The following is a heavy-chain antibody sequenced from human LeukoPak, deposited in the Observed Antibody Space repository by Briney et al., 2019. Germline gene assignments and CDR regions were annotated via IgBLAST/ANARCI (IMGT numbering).Heavy chain of an antibody. Sequence: PPETLSLTCAVSGCSISSSNWWSWVRQPPGKGLEWTGVSYDGGSTNYDPSLKGRFTISVDKSKNQLSLKLSSVTAADTAVYYCARDPSSGWRTFDYWGQGTLVTVSS. V-gene: IGHV4-4*03. CDR1: GCSISSSNW. J-gene: IGHJ4*02. D-gene: IGHD6-19*01. CDR3: ARDPSSGWRTFDY. CDR2: SYDGGST.